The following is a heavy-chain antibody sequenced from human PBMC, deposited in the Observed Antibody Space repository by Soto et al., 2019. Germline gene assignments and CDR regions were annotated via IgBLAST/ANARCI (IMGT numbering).Heavy chain of an antibody. CDR1: GFSLSTSGVG. V-gene: IGHV2-5*01. Sequence: SGPTLVNPTQTLTLTCTFSGFSLSTSGVGVGWIRQPPGKALEWLALIYWNDDKRYSPSLKSRLTITKDTSKNQVVLTMTNMGPVDTATYYYARDHRYCDYHGMDVWGQGTAVTVSS. CDR3: ARDHRYCDYHGMDV. J-gene: IGHJ6*02. CDR2: IYWNDDK. D-gene: IGHD2-8*02.